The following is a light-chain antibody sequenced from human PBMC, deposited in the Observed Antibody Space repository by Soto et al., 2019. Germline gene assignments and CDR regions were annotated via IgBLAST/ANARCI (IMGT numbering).Light chain of an antibody. J-gene: IGKJ2*01. CDR2: WAS. CDR3: QQYYTTPPA. Sequence: DIVMTQSPDSLAVSLGERATINCKSSRNVLYRSNNKNYLAWYQQKPGQPLKLLIYWASTRESGVPDRFTGSGSGTDFTLTINSLPADDVAVYYCQQYYTTPPAFGQGTKLEIK. V-gene: IGKV4-1*01. CDR1: RNVLYRSNNKNY.